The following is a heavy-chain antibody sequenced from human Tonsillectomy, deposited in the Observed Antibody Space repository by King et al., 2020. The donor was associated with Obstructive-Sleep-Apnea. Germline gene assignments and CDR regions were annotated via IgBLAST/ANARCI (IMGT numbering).Heavy chain of an antibody. CDR3: ARERAFDFDY. CDR1: GFTFSSYA. J-gene: IGHJ4*02. Sequence: VQLVESGGGVVQPGRSLRLSCAASGFTFSSYAMHWLRQAPGKGLEWVAIISYDGSNKYYADSVKGRFTLSRDNSKNTLYLQMNSLRAEDTAVYYCARERAFDFDYWGQGTLVTVSS. CDR2: ISYDGSNK. V-gene: IGHV3-30*04. D-gene: IGHD3-3*01.